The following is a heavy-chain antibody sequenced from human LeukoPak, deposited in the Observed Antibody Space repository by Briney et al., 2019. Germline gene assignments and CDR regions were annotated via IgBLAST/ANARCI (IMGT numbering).Heavy chain of an antibody. D-gene: IGHD3-10*01. CDR2: LNWNSVNI. CDR3: AKDIGSGIEYSQIDS. Sequence: PGGSLRLSCAASGFRLDNYAMHWVRQAPGKGLEWVSGLNWNSVNIIYADNVKGRFTISRDNAKNSLHLQMNGVGPEDTAFYYCAKDIGSGIEYSQIDSWGQGTLVTVSS. J-gene: IGHJ4*02. CDR1: GFRLDNYA. V-gene: IGHV3-9*01.